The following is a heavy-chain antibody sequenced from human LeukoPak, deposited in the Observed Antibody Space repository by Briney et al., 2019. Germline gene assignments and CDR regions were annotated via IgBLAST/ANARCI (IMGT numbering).Heavy chain of an antibody. CDR3: ARVMGVQTFLDLYYFDY. V-gene: IGHV4-38-2*02. J-gene: IGHJ4*02. CDR2: IDDGGST. Sequence: SETLSLTCNVSGYSISSAYYWAWIRQSPGKGLEWIGSIDDGGSTSYNPSLRSRVAVSVDTSKNQFSLNLTSVTAADTAVYYCARVMGVQTFLDLYYFDYWGQGTLVTVSS. CDR1: GYSISSAYY. D-gene: IGHD1-1*01.